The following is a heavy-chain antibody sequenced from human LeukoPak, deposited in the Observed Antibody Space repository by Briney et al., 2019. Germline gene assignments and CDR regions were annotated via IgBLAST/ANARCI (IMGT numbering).Heavy chain of an antibody. CDR2: IYYSGST. CDR3: AGEYYYDSSGYYR. CDR1: GGSISSSSYY. Sequence: SETLSLTCTVSGGSISSSSYYWGWIRQPPGKGLEWIGSIYYSGSTYYNPSLKSRVTISVDTSKNQFSLKLSSVTAADTAVYYCAGEYYYDSSGYYRWGQGTLVTVSS. V-gene: IGHV4-39*07. D-gene: IGHD3-22*01. J-gene: IGHJ4*02.